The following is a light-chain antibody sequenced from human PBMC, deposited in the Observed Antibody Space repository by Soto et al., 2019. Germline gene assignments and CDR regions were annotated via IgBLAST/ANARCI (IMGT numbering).Light chain of an antibody. J-gene: IGKJ2*01. CDR3: QQRSNWPPRYT. CDR2: ASS. CDR1: QSVGSY. Sequence: EIVLTQSPDTLSLSPGEGATLSCRASQSVGSYLAWYQQKPGQAPRLLIYASSNRATGIPARFSGSGSGTDFTLTISSLEPEDFAVYYCQQRSNWPPRYTFGQGTKLEIK. V-gene: IGKV3-11*01.